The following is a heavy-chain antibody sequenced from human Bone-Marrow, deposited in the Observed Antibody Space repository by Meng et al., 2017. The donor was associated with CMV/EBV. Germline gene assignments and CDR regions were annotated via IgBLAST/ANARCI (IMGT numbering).Heavy chain of an antibody. D-gene: IGHD2-2*01. CDR2: ISADNGNT. J-gene: IGHJ6*02. V-gene: IGHV1-18*01. CDR1: GYTFTSYG. Sequence: ASVKVFCNASGYTFTSYGISWVRQAPGQGLEWMGWISADNGNTNYAQKFKGRVTMTTDTSTSTAYMELRSLRSDDTAVYYCARDTYCSSNSCYVYDYGMDVWGQGTTVTVSS. CDR3: ARDTYCSSNSCYVYDYGMDV.